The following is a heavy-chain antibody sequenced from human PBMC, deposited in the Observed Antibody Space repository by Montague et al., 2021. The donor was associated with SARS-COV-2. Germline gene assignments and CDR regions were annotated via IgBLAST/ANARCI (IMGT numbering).Heavy chain of an antibody. CDR2: IYYSGST. V-gene: IGHV4-59*08. Sequence: SETLSLTCTVSGGSISSYYWSWIRQPPGKGLEWIRYIYYSGSTNYNPSLKSRVTISVDTSKNQFSLKLSSVTAADTAVYYCARLEAGDCSGGSCYSSWFDPWGQGTLVTVSS. CDR3: ARLEAGDCSGGSCYSSWFDP. D-gene: IGHD2-15*01. J-gene: IGHJ5*02. CDR1: GGSISSYY.